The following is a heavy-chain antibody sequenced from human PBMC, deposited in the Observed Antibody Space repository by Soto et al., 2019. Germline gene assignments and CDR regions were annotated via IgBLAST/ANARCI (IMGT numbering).Heavy chain of an antibody. CDR2: VSSYNGNT. CDR3: AREVEGSYSPADF. J-gene: IGHJ4*02. CDR1: GYTFTDHG. V-gene: IGHV1-18*01. Sequence: GPEVKKPGASVTVSCKTSGYTFTDHGIDWVRQAPGQGLEWVGWVSSYNGNTNYAYNLKDRVIMTTDASTSTAYMEWRGLRSDDTAVYYCAREVEGSYSPADFWGQGTPVTVSS. D-gene: IGHD3-10*01.